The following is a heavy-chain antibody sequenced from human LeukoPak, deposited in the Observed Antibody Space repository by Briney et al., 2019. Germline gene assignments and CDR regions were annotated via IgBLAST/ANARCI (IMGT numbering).Heavy chain of an antibody. CDR1: GGSISSGSYY. Sequence: SETLSLTCTVSGGSISSGSYYWRWIRQPAGKGLEWIGRIYTSGSTNYNPSLKSRVTISVDTSKNQFSLKLSSVTAADTAVYYCARDARVYYDSSPAFDIWSQGTMVTVSS. V-gene: IGHV4-61*02. CDR2: IYTSGST. J-gene: IGHJ3*02. D-gene: IGHD3-22*01. CDR3: ARDARVYYDSSPAFDI.